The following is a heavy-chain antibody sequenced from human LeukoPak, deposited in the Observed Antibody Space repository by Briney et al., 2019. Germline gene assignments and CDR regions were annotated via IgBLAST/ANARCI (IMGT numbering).Heavy chain of an antibody. CDR3: ATKQWLAPPPDS. V-gene: IGHV3-9*01. Sequence: PGGSLRLSCAASGFLFGDYAMHWVRQAPGKGLEWVGGINWRSDAVGYADSVKGRFAISRDNADNTMFLQMNSVRDEDTAVYYCATKQWLAPPPDSWGQGTPVTVSS. J-gene: IGHJ4*02. CDR2: INWRSDAV. D-gene: IGHD6-19*01. CDR1: GFLFGDYA.